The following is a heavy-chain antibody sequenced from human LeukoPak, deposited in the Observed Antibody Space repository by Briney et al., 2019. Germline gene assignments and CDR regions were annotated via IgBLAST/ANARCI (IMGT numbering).Heavy chain of an antibody. D-gene: IGHD3-10*01. J-gene: IGHJ3*02. Sequence: SETLSLTCTVSGGSISSGGYYWSWIRQHPGKGLEWIGYIYYSGSTYYNPSLKSRVTISVDTSKNQFSLKLSSVTAADTAVYYCAREAWYYYGSGSYEAHAFDIWGQGTMVTVSS. CDR1: GGSISSGGYY. CDR3: AREAWYYYGSGSYEAHAFDI. V-gene: IGHV4-31*03. CDR2: IYYSGST.